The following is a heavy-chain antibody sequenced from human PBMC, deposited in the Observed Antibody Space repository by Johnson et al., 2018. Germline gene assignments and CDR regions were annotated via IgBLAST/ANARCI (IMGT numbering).Heavy chain of an antibody. CDR2: ISYDGSNK. V-gene: IGHV3-30*18. J-gene: IGHJ3*02. CDR1: GFTFSSYG. Sequence: QVQLVESGGGVVQPGRSLRLSCAASGFTFSSYGVYWVRQAPGKGLEWVAVISYDGSNKYYADSVKGRFTISRDNSKNTLYMQMNSLRAEDKAVYYFAKFGGGRNNWNYVLDAFDIWGQGTMVTVSS. CDR3: AKFGGGRNNWNYVLDAFDI. D-gene: IGHD1-7*01.